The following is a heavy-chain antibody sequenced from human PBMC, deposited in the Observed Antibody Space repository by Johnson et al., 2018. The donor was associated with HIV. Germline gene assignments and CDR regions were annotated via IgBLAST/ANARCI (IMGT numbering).Heavy chain of an antibody. CDR2: ISYDGSNK. V-gene: IGHV3-30*04. CDR1: GFTFSSYA. D-gene: IGHD3-3*01. Sequence: QVQLVESGGGVVQPGRSLRLSCAASGFTFSSYAMHWVRQAPGKGLEWVAVISYDGSNKYYADSVKGRFTISRDNSKNTLYLQMNSLRAEDTAVYYCARDRFPYYDFWSGYYRGAFDIWDQGTMVTVSS. J-gene: IGHJ3*02. CDR3: ARDRFPYYDFWSGYYRGAFDI.